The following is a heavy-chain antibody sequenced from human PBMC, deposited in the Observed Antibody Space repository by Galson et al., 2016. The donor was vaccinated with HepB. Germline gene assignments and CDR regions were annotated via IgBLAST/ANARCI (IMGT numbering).Heavy chain of an antibody. V-gene: IGHV4-4*02. D-gene: IGHD3-10*01. CDR2: IHHTGST. CDR1: GTSITSSHGHW. J-gene: IGHJ6*03. CDR3: ARVWVRGVFMDV. Sequence: SETLSLTCPVSGTSITSSHGHWWSWVRQPPGKGLEWIGEIHHTGSTNYNPSLKSRVTISVGVSKNHISLRLSSVTAADTAVYYCARVWVRGVFMDVWGKGTTVTVSS.